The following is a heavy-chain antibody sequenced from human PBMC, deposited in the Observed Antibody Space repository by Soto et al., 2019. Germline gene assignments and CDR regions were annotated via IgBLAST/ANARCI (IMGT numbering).Heavy chain of an antibody. CDR2: INNDGSNT. D-gene: IGHD1-7*01. Sequence: EVQLVESGGGLVQPGGSLRLSCAASGFTFSTYWMHWVHQPPGKGLVWVSRINNDGSNTAYADSVKGRFTISRDNAQSTLYLQMNSLRAEDTAVYYCARDPLIGTTDYGLDVWGQGTTVSASS. J-gene: IGHJ6*02. CDR3: ARDPLIGTTDYGLDV. V-gene: IGHV3-74*01. CDR1: GFTFSTYW.